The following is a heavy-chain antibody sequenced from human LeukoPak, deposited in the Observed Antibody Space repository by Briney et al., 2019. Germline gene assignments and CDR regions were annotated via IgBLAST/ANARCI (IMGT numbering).Heavy chain of an antibody. Sequence: GGSLRLSCAASGFTFSSYAMSWVRQAPGKGLEWVSAISGSGGSTYYADSVKGRFTISRDNSKNTLYLQMNSLRAEDTAVYYCAKLRARYYDSSGYYYFDYWGQGTLVTVSS. CDR2: ISGSGGST. J-gene: IGHJ4*02. D-gene: IGHD3-22*01. CDR3: AKLRARYYDSSGYYYFDY. V-gene: IGHV3-23*01. CDR1: GFTFSSYA.